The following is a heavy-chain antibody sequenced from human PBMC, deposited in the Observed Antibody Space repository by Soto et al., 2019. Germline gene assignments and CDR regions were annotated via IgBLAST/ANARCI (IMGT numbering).Heavy chain of an antibody. Sequence: QLQLQESGSGLVKPSQTLSLTCAVSGGSISSGGYSWSWIRQPPGKGLEWIGYIYHNGSTYYNPSAKTRVTRSVDRSKNQFSLKLSSVTAADMAVYYCASAGGLGAVAADYWGQGTLVTVSS. CDR2: IYHNGST. V-gene: IGHV4-30-2*01. CDR1: GGSISSGGYS. CDR3: ASAGGLGAVAADY. D-gene: IGHD6-19*01. J-gene: IGHJ4*02.